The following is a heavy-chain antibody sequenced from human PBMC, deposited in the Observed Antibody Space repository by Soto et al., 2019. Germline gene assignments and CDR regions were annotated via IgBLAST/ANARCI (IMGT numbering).Heavy chain of an antibody. Sequence: EVQVLESGGGLVQPGGSLRLSCAATGFTFSDFAMSWVRQAPGKGLEWVSRIYGGGNGPHYVDSVTGRLTISRDNSKNTLYLQMNSPTAADTAVYYCAKMERMDPWTYSFDYWGQGTLVSVSS. CDR1: GFTFSDFA. CDR3: AKMERMDPWTYSFDY. CDR2: IYGGGNGP. V-gene: IGHV3-23*01. J-gene: IGHJ4*02. D-gene: IGHD2-15*01.